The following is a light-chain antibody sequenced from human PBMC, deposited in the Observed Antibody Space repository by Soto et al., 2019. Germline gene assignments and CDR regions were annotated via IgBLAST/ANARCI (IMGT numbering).Light chain of an antibody. J-gene: IGLJ2*01. CDR3: CSYAGSRTFI. V-gene: IGLV2-23*02. CDR1: SSDVGTYDL. CDR2: EDD. Sequence: QSVLTQPASVSGSPGQSITISCTATSSDVGTYDLVSWYQQYPTKAPKLIIFEDDKRPSGVSNRFSGSKSVYTASLTISGLRTEDEAFYFCCSYAGSRTFIFGGGTKLTVL.